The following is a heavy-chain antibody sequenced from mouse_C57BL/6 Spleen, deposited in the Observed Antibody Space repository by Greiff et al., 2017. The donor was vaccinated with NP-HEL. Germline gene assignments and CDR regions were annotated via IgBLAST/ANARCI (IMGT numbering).Heavy chain of an antibody. D-gene: IGHD1-1*01. Sequence: EVQVVESGGDLVKPGGSLKLSCAASGFTFSSYGLSWVRQTPDKRLEWVATISSGGSYTYYPDSVKGRFTISRDNAKNTLYLQMSSLKSEDTAMYYCARHEGGTTVVATDYWGQGTTLTVSS. CDR1: GFTFSSYG. CDR3: ARHEGGTTVVATDY. V-gene: IGHV5-6*01. CDR2: ISSGGSYT. J-gene: IGHJ2*01.